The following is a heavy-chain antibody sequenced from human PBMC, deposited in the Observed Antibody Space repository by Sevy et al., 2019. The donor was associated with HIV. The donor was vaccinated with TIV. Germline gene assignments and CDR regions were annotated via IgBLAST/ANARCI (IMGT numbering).Heavy chain of an antibody. CDR3: AKSISWYASFDS. D-gene: IGHD6-13*01. J-gene: IGHJ4*02. V-gene: IGHV1-69*13. Sequence: ASVKVSCKASGGTFNNYAVNWVRQAPGHGLEWMGGIIPMFGSANYVQKFQGRVTITADESTSTAYMEVSSLRSDDTAVYYCAKSISWYASFDSWDQGTLVTVSS. CDR2: IIPMFGSA. CDR1: GGTFNNYA.